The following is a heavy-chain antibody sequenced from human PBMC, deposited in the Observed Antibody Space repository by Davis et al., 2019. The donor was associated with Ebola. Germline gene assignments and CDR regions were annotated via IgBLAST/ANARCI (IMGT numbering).Heavy chain of an antibody. CDR2: ISSGSTSI. V-gene: IGHV3-21*05. CDR1: GFTFSSYS. CDR3: AKLNDGWIRPNWFDP. D-gene: IGHD5-24*01. J-gene: IGHJ5*02. Sequence: PGGSLRLSCAASGFTFSSYSMNWVRQAPGKGLEWISDISSGSTSIYYADSVKGRFTTSRDNSKNTLYLQMNRLRVEDTATYYCAKLNDGWIRPNWFDPWGQGTLVTVSS.